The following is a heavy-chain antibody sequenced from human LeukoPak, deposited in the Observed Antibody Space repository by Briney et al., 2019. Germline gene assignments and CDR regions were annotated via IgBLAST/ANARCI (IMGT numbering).Heavy chain of an antibody. Sequence: SGTLSLTCAVSGGSISSSNWWSWVRQPPGKGLEWIGEIYHSGSTNYNPSLKSRVTISVDTSKNQFSLKLSSVTAADTAVYYCARDHAPNYYGSGNYWFDPWGQGTLVTVSS. D-gene: IGHD3-10*01. CDR1: GGSISSSNW. V-gene: IGHV4-4*02. J-gene: IGHJ5*02. CDR2: IYHSGST. CDR3: ARDHAPNYYGSGNYWFDP.